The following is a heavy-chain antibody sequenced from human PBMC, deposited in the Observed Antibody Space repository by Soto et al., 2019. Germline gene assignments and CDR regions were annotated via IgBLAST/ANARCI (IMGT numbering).Heavy chain of an antibody. CDR2: ISYDGSNK. D-gene: IGHD6-13*01. V-gene: IGHV3-30-3*01. CDR3: ARDIGPGAAAGDY. CDR1: GFTFSSYA. J-gene: IGHJ4*02. Sequence: GGSLRLSCAASGFTFSSYAMHWVRQAPGKGLEWVAVISYDGSNKYYADSVKGRFTISRDNSKNTLYLQMNSLRAEDTAVYYCARDIGPGAAAGDYWGQGTLVTVSS.